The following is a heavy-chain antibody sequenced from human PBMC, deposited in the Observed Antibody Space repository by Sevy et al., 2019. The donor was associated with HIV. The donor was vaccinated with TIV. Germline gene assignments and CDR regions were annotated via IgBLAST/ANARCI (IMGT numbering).Heavy chain of an antibody. J-gene: IGHJ4*02. CDR3: ARVVYDDYVWGSYRPEYYFDY. CDR2: IKQDGSEK. D-gene: IGHD3-16*02. CDR1: GFTFSSYW. V-gene: IGHV3-7*01. Sequence: GGSLRLSCAASGFTFSSYWMNWVRQAPGKGLEWVANIKQDGSEKYYVDSVKGRFTISRDNAKNSLYLQMNSLRAEDTAVYYCARVVYDDYVWGSYRPEYYFDYWGQGTLVTVSS.